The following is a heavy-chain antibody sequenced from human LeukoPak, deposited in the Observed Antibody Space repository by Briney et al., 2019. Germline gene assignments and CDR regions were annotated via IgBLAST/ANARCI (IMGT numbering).Heavy chain of an antibody. CDR1: GYTLTELS. CDR3: ATLDYYDSSAYYSDY. J-gene: IGHJ4*02. CDR2: FDPEHGET. D-gene: IGHD3-22*01. Sequence: ASVKVSCKVSGYTLTELSIHWVRQAPGKGLEWMGGFDPEHGETIYAQRFQGRVTMTEDTSTDTAYMELSSLRSEDTAVYYCATLDYYDSSAYYSDYWGQGTLVTVSS. V-gene: IGHV1-24*01.